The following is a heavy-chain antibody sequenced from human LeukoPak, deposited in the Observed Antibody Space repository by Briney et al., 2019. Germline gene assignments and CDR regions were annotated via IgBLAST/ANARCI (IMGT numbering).Heavy chain of an antibody. CDR1: GFTFSSYA. Sequence: PGGSLRLSCAASGFTFSSYAMHWVRQAPGKGLEWVALISYDKSNKYYADSVKGRFTISRDNSKNTLYLQMNSLRAEDTAVYYCARAMTTVTTPYGYWGQGTLVTVSS. V-gene: IGHV3-30-3*01. J-gene: IGHJ4*02. D-gene: IGHD4-17*01. CDR3: ARAMTTVTTPYGY. CDR2: ISYDKSNK.